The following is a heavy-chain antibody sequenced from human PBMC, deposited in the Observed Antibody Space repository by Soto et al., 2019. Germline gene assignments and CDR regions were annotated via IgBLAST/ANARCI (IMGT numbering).Heavy chain of an antibody. CDR3: ARQLNLGLAVPNWFDP. D-gene: IGHD6-19*01. V-gene: IGHV1-69*13. CDR2: VIPIFGTA. J-gene: IGHJ5*02. Sequence: ASVKVSCKASGGIFSSYAISWVRQAPGQGLEWMGGVIPIFGTANYAQKFQGRVTITADESTSTAYMELSSLRSEDTAVYYCARQLNLGLAVPNWFDPWGQGTLVTVSS. CDR1: GGIFSSYA.